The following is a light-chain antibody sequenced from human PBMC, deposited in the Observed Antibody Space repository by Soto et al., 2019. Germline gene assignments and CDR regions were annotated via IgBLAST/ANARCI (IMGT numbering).Light chain of an antibody. Sequence: DIVMTQSPDSLAVSLGERATINCKSSQSVLYSFNNNNYLAWYQQKPGQPPKLLTSWASTRESGVPDRFSGNGSGTDFTLTISSLQAEDGAVYYCQQYYTTPPTFGQGTRLEIK. J-gene: IGKJ5*01. V-gene: IGKV4-1*01. CDR2: WAS. CDR1: QSVLYSFNNNNY. CDR3: QQYYTTPPT.